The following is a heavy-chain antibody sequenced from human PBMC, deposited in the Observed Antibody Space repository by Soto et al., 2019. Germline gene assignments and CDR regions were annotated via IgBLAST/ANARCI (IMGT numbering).Heavy chain of an antibody. J-gene: IGHJ1*01. CDR2: INPSGGST. D-gene: IGHD2-21*02. Sequence: QVQLVQSGAEVKKPGASVKVSCKASGYTFTSYYMHWVRQAPGQGLEWMGIINPSGGSTSYAQKFQGRVTMTRDTSTSTVYMELSSLRSEGTAVYYCARDRERYCGGDCPRDFQHWGQGTLVTVSS. CDR1: GYTFTSYY. CDR3: ARDRERYCGGDCPRDFQH. V-gene: IGHV1-46*01.